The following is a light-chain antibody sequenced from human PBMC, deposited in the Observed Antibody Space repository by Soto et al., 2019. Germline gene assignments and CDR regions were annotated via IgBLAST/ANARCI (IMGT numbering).Light chain of an antibody. V-gene: IGKV1-5*01. CDR3: QPDGGMWT. J-gene: IGKJ1*01. Sequence: DIQMTQSPSTLSASVGDRVTITCRASQSISNRLAWYQQKPGKAPKVLIYDASNLESGVPSRFSGSGSGTEFILTISSLQPDDFATYCCQPDGGMWTFGQGTKVEIK. CDR1: QSISNR. CDR2: DAS.